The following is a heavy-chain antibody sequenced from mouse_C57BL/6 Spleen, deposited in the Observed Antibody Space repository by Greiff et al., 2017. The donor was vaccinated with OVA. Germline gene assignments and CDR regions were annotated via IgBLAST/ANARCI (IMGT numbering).Heavy chain of an antibody. Sequence: VQGVESGGGLVQPGGSMKLSCVASGFTFSNYWMNWVRQSPEKGLEWVAQIRLKSDNYATHYAESVKGRFTISRDDSKSSVYLQMNNLRAEDTGIYYCTRGGGYYAMDYWGQGTSVTVSS. V-gene: IGHV6-3*01. CDR3: TRGGGYYAMDY. CDR1: GFTFSNYW. J-gene: IGHJ4*01. CDR2: IRLKSDNYAT.